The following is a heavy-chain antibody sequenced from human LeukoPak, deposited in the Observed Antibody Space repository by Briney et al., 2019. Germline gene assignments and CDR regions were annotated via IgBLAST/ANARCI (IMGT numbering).Heavy chain of an antibody. CDR2: IYTSGST. D-gene: IGHD4-17*01. V-gene: IGHV4-4*07. J-gene: IGHJ4*02. CDR1: GGSISSYY. Sequence: SETLSLTCTVSGGSISSYYWSWIRQPAGKGLEWIGRIYTSGSTNYNPSLKIRVTMSVDTYKNQFSLKLSSVTAADTAVYYCAREFSHYGDYANVYWGQGTLVTVSS. CDR3: AREFSHYGDYANVY.